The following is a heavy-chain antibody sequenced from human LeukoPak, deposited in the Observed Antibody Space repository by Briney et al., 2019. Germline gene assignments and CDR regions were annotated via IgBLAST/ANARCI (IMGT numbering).Heavy chain of an antibody. V-gene: IGHV3-48*04. Sequence: GGSLRLSCSASGFTFSSFSMFWVRQAPGKGLEWLSYISSTSRNIYYADSVKGRFTVSRDNAKNSLYLQMNSLRAEDTAVYYCAELGITMIGGVWGKGTTVTISS. CDR1: GFTFSSFS. J-gene: IGHJ6*04. CDR3: AELGITMIGGV. CDR2: ISSTSRNI. D-gene: IGHD3-10*02.